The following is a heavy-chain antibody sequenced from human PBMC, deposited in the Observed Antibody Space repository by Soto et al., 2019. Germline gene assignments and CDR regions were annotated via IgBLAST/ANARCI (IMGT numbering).Heavy chain of an antibody. CDR3: AKDPHSYCSGGSCRGYFDY. Sequence: GSLRLSCAASGFTFSSYAMSWVRQAPGKGLEWVSAISGSGGSTYYADSVKGRFTISRDNSKNTRYLQMNGLRAEDTAVYYCAKDPHSYCSGGSCRGYFDYWGQGTLVTVSS. V-gene: IGHV3-23*01. CDR1: GFTFSSYA. J-gene: IGHJ4*02. D-gene: IGHD2-15*01. CDR2: ISGSGGST.